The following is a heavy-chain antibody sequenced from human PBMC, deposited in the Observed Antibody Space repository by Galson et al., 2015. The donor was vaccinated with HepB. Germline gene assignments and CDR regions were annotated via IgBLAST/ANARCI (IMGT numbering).Heavy chain of an antibody. CDR3: AREVYDILTGYQYYYYGMDV. Sequence: SVKVSCKASGYTFTSYGIRWVRQAPGQGLEWMGWINAYNGNTNYAQKLQGRVTMTTDTSTSTAYMELRSLRSDDTAVYYCAREVYDILTGYQYYYYGMDVWGQGTTVTVSS. J-gene: IGHJ6*02. CDR1: GYTFTSYG. CDR2: INAYNGNT. V-gene: IGHV1-18*04. D-gene: IGHD3-9*01.